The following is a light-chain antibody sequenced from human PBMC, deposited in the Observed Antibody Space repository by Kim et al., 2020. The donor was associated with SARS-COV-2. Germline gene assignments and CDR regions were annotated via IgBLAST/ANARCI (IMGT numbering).Light chain of an antibody. J-gene: IGLJ3*02. CDR1: ALPKQY. Sequence: SYELTQPPSVSVSPGQTARITCSGDALPKQYGYXYQQKPGQAPVLVIYKDSERPSGIPERFSGSSSGTTVTLTISGVQAEDEADYYCQSADSSGTSPNWV. V-gene: IGLV3-25*03. CDR3: QSADSSGTSPNWV. CDR2: KDS.